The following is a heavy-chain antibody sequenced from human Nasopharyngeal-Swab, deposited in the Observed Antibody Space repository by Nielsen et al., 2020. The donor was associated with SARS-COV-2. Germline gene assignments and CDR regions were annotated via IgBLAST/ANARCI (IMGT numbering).Heavy chain of an antibody. V-gene: IGHV4-39*01. Sequence: WIRQPPGKGPEWRGRIYYSGSTYYNPSLKSRVTISVDTSKNQFSLKLSSVTAADTAVYYCARSVARAPRHEGDYYYGMDVWGQGTTVTVSS. D-gene: IGHD3-16*01. CDR2: IYYSGST. J-gene: IGHJ6*02. CDR3: ARSVARAPRHEGDYYYGMDV.